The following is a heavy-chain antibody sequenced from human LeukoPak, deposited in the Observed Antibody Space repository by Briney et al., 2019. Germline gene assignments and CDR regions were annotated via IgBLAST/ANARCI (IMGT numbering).Heavy chain of an antibody. V-gene: IGHV4-34*01. CDR3: ARGFYGGYVDY. Sequence: SETLSLTCAVYGGSFSGYYWSWIRQPPGKGLEWIGEINHSGSTNYNPSLKSRVTISVDTSKNQFSPKLSSVTAADTAVYYCARGFYGGYVDYWGQGTLVTVSS. CDR1: GGSFSGYY. CDR2: INHSGST. D-gene: IGHD4/OR15-4a*01. J-gene: IGHJ4*02.